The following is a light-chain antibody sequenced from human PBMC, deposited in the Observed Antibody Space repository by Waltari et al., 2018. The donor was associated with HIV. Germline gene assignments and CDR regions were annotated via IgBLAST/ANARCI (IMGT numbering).Light chain of an antibody. CDR1: SNAVGGYNY. CDR3: ESYTSTSVWV. Sequence: QSALTQPASVSGSPGQSITLSCTGSSNAVGGYNYVPWYQQHPGKAPRLMIYDVSIRPSGVSDRFSGSKSGDTASLTISGLQPEDEADYYCESYTSTSVWVFGGGTRLTVL. V-gene: IGLV2-14*03. J-gene: IGLJ3*02. CDR2: DVS.